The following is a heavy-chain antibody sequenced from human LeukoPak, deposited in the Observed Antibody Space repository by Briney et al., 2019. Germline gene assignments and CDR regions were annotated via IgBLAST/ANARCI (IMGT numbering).Heavy chain of an antibody. J-gene: IGHJ4*02. CDR1: GFIFSNYG. Sequence: PGRSLRLSCAASGFIFSNYGMHWVRQAPGKGLEWVAVISYDGGNKYYADSVKGRFTVSRDNSKNTLYLQTNSLRAEDTAVYYCANEYGSGSSHFDYWGQGTLVTVSS. D-gene: IGHD3-10*01. CDR2: ISYDGGNK. V-gene: IGHV3-30*18. CDR3: ANEYGSGSSHFDY.